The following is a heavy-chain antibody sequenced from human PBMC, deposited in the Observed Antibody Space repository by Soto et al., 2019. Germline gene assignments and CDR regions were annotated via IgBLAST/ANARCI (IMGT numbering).Heavy chain of an antibody. CDR3: ASDLNRYSGSYSCY. CDR2: ISYDGSNK. J-gene: IGHJ4*02. V-gene: IGHV3-30-3*01. D-gene: IGHD1-26*01. Sequence: HPGGSLRLSCAASGSTFSSYAMHWVRQAPGKGLEWVAVISYDGSNKYYADSVKGRFTISRDNSKNTLYLQMNSLRAEDTAVYYCASDLNRYSGSYSCYWGQGTLVTVSS. CDR1: GSTFSSYA.